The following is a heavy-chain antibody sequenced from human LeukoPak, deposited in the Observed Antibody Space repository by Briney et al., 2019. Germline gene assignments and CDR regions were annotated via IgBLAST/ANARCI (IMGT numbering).Heavy chain of an antibody. J-gene: IGHJ4*02. CDR3: ARVQSTVRGIQGPFDL. D-gene: IGHD3-10*01. V-gene: IGHV3-64*01. Sequence: PGGSLRLSCAASGFTFSTYAMHWVRQAPGKGLEYVSAIKNNGGGTYYASSVQGRFTVSRDNSGSTLYLQMDSLRPDDMAIYYCARVQSTVRGIQGPFDLWGQGTLVTVS. CDR2: IKNNGGGT. CDR1: GFTFSTYA.